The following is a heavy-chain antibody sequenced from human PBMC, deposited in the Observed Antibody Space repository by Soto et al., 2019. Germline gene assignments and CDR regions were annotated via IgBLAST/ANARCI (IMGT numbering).Heavy chain of an antibody. D-gene: IGHD1-26*01. CDR1: GFTFSSYS. J-gene: IGHJ4*02. V-gene: IGHV3-21*01. CDR2: ISSSSSYI. Sequence: EVQLVESGGGLVKPGGSLRLSCAASGFTFSSYSMNWVRQAPGKGLEWVSSISSSSSYIYYADSVKGRFTISRDNAKNSLYLQMNSLRAEDTAVYYCARGGVGATPYYFDYWGQGTLVTVSS. CDR3: ARGGVGATPYYFDY.